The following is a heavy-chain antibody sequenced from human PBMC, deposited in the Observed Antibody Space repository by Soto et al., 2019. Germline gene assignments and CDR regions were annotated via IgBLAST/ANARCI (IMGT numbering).Heavy chain of an antibody. Sequence: QVQGVQSGAEVKEPGASVKVSCKASGYSSSNYYTHWVRQAPGQGLEWMGIVNPYGASSNYAQSFQGRVTLTRDTSTNTDYMDLSRLTSDDTAVYYCASVTTIWSNWGQGTLVTVSS. V-gene: IGHV1-46*01. CDR2: VNPYGASS. CDR1: GYSSSNYY. CDR3: ASVTTIWSN. J-gene: IGHJ4*02. D-gene: IGHD2-21*02.